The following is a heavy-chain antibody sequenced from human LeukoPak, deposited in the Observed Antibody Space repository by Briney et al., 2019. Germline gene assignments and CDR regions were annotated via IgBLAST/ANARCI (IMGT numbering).Heavy chain of an antibody. CDR3: AKTGGGTTVVTLYYFDY. D-gene: IGHD4-23*01. V-gene: IGHV3-23*01. CDR2: ISGSGGST. CDR1: GFTFSSYA. Sequence: PGGSLRLSCAASGFTFSSYAMSWVRQAPGKGLEWVSAISGSGGSTYYADSVKGRFTISRDNSKNTLYLQMNSLRAEDTAVYYCAKTGGGTTVVTLYYFDYWGQGTLVTVSS. J-gene: IGHJ4*02.